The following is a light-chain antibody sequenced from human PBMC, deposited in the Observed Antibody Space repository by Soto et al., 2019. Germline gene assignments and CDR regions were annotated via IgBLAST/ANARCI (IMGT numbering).Light chain of an antibody. CDR3: QQSYSLPYT. Sequence: DIQMTQSPSSLSASVGDRVTITCRASQSVGSLLNWFQQRPGIAPKLLIYAASTLQSGAPSRFNGSGAGTDFTLIISSLQPEDFATYYCQQSYSLPYTFGQGTKLEI. CDR2: AAS. CDR1: QSVGSL. V-gene: IGKV1-39*01. J-gene: IGKJ2*01.